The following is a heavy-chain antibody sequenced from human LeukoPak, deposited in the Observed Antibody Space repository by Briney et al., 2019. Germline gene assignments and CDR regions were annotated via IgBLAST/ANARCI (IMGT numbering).Heavy chain of an antibody. V-gene: IGHV3-23*01. CDR3: AKFLLRVPGTFDI. CDR1: GFTFSSYA. D-gene: IGHD3-10*01. CDR2: ISVSGGNT. J-gene: IGHJ3*02. Sequence: QPGGSLRLSCAASGFTFSSYAMSWVRQAPGKGLEWVSAISVSGGNTYYADSVKGRFAISRDNSKNTLYLQMSSLRAENTAEYFCAKFLLRVPGTFDIWGQGTEVTVSS.